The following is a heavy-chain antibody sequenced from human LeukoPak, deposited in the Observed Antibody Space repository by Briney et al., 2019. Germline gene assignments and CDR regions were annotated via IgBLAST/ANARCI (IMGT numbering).Heavy chain of an antibody. J-gene: IGHJ4*02. CDR1: GGSFSGYY. CDR3: ARPARRYWRYFDY. CDR2: INHSGST. D-gene: IGHD1-1*01. Sequence: SETLSLTCAVYGGSFSGYYWSWIRQPPGKGLEWIGEINHSGSTNYNPSLKSRVTISVDTSKNQFSLKLSSVTAADTAVYYCARPARRYWRYFDYWGQGTLVTVSS. V-gene: IGHV4-34*01.